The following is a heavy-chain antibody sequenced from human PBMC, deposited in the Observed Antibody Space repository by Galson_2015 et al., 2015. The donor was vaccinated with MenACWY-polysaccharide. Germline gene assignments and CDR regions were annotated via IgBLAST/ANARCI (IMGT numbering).Heavy chain of an antibody. CDR2: IKQDGSEI. V-gene: IGHV3-7*01. CDR3: ARFRDSSGRRFDY. CDR1: GFTFSGFW. D-gene: IGHD6-19*01. J-gene: IGHJ4*02. Sequence: SLRLSCAASGFTFSGFWMSWVRQAPGKGLEWVANIKQDGSEIYYVDSVKGRFTISRDNAKNSLYLQMNSLRAEDTAVYYCARFRDSSGRRFDYWGQGTLVTVSS.